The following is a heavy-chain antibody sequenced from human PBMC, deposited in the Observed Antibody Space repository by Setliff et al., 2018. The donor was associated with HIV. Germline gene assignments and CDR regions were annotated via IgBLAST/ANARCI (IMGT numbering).Heavy chain of an antibody. D-gene: IGHD3-3*01. V-gene: IGHV4-59*11. J-gene: IGHJ6*03. CDR3: ARMENYYYYMDV. Sequence: LTCTVSGGSISSHYWSWIRQPPGKGLEWIGYIYYSGSTNYNPSLKSRVTISVDTSKNQFSLKLSSVTAADTAVYYCARMENYYYYMDVWGKGTTVTVSS. CDR2: IYYSGST. CDR1: GGSISSHY.